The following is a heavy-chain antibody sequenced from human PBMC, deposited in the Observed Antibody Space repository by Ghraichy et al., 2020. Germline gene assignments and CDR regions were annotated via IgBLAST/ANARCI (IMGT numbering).Heavy chain of an antibody. V-gene: IGHV4-34*01. D-gene: IGHD6-19*01. Sequence: SETLSLTCAVYGGSFSGYYWSWIRQPPGKGLEWIGEINHSGSTNYNPSLKSRVTISVDTSKNQFSLKLSSVTAADTAVYYCARGAGVAVAGTDYYMDVWGKGTTVTVSS. CDR2: INHSGST. J-gene: IGHJ6*03. CDR1: GGSFSGYY. CDR3: ARGAGVAVAGTDYYMDV.